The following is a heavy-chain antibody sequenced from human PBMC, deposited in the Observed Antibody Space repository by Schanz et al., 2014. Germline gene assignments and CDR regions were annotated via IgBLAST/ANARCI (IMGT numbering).Heavy chain of an antibody. CDR2: INGDGSRT. CDR1: GFTFSSYA. Sequence: EVQLLESGGGLVQPGGSLRLSCAASGFTFSSYAMSWVRQAPGKGLEWVSRINGDGSRTDYADSVKGRFTISRDNAKNTLYLQMNSLRADDTTVYYCAKSDAFDIWGQGTLVTVSS. CDR3: AKSDAFDI. V-gene: IGHV3-23*01. J-gene: IGHJ3*02.